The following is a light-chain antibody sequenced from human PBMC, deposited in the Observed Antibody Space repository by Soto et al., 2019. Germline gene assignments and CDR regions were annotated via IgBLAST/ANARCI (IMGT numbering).Light chain of an antibody. CDR2: DVS. CDR1: SSDVGAYNY. V-gene: IGLV2-14*01. Sequence: QSALTQPASVSGSPGQSITISCTGTSSDVGAYNYVSWYQQYPGKAPKLMIYDVSNRPSGISNRFSGSKSANTASLTISGLQAEDEADYYCCSYAGDXAPYVFGTGTKVTVL. CDR3: CSYAGDXAPYV. J-gene: IGLJ1*01.